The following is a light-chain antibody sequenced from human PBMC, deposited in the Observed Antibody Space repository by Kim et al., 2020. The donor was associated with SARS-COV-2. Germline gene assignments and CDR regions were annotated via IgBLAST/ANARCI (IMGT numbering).Light chain of an antibody. J-gene: IGLJ3*02. V-gene: IGLV10-54*01. CDR3: SAWESSLEAWL. CDR2: RNN. Sequence: QAGLTQPTSVSKDLRQTATLTCTGNNNNVGNGGAVWLQQHQGHPPKVLFFRNNNRPSGISERLSTSRSGNTASLTITGLQAEDEADYYCSAWESSLEAWLFGGGTQLTVL. CDR1: NNNVGNGG.